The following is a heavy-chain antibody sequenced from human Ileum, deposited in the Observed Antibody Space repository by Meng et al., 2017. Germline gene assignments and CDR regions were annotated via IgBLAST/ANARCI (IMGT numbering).Heavy chain of an antibody. V-gene: IGHV1-3*01. J-gene: IGHJ4*02. Sequence: VNFVQSWAAWRKPGASVWVSCKAFGYFFSSNAMQWVRQAPGKRLEWMGWINPASGHTMYSENFQGRVTITRDISANTAYMELNSLRSEDTAVYYCARSFCSGDCYNLDNWGQGTLVTVSS. CDR2: INPASGHT. CDR1: GYFFSSNA. CDR3: ARSFCSGDCYNLDN. D-gene: IGHD2-21*02.